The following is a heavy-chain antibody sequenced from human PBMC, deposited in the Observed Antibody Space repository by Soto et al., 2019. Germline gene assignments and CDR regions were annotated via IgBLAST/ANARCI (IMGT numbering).Heavy chain of an antibody. V-gene: IGHV1-2*04. Sequence: GASVKVSFKASGYTFTGYYMHWVRQAPGQGLEWMGWINPNSGGTNYAQKFQGWVTMTRDTSISTAYMELSRLRSDDTAVYYCAREGTIDTAMVTGLDYWGQGTLVTVSS. CDR3: AREGTIDTAMVTGLDY. D-gene: IGHD5-18*01. CDR1: GYTFTGYY. CDR2: INPNSGGT. J-gene: IGHJ4*02.